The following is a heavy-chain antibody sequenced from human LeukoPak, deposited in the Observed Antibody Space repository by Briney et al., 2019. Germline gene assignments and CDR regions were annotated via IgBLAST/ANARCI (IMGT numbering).Heavy chain of an antibody. D-gene: IGHD1-26*01. CDR2: IGHAGDT. V-gene: IGHV3-13*01. Sequence: PGGSLRLSCAASVFAFSSYDMHSVRQVSGKGLEWVSAIGHAGDTYYADSVKARFTISREDAKNYFFLQMNSLRAGVPAVYFCAALGDSIYWGQGTLVTVSS. CDR1: VFAFSSYD. J-gene: IGHJ4*01. CDR3: AALGDSIY.